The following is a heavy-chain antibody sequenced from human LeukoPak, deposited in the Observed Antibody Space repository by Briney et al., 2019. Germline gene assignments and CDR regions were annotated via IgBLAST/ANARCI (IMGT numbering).Heavy chain of an antibody. CDR3: ARDEVSNYYATEYYFDY. CDR1: GFTFSSYW. Sequence: GGSLRLSCAASGFTFSSYWMSWVRQAPGKGLDWVANIKQDGSEKYYVDSVKGRFTISRDNAKNSLYLQMNSLRAEDTAVYYCARDEVSNYYATEYYFDYWGQGTLVTVSS. CDR2: IKQDGSEK. V-gene: IGHV3-7*01. D-gene: IGHD3-10*01. J-gene: IGHJ4*02.